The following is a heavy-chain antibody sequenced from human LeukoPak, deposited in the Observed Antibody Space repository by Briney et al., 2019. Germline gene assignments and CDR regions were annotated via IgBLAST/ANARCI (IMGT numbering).Heavy chain of an antibody. V-gene: IGHV4-39*01. J-gene: IGHJ6*02. D-gene: IGHD6-19*01. CDR3: ARIRIAVAGTPIYYYYYGMDV. CDR1: GGSISSSSYY. CDR2: IYYSGST. Sequence: SETLSLTCTVSGGSISSSSYYWGWIRQPPGKGLEWIGSIYYSGSTYYNPSLKSRVTISVDTSKNQFSLKLSSVTAADTAVYYCARIRIAVAGTPIYYYYYGMDVRGQGTTVTVSS.